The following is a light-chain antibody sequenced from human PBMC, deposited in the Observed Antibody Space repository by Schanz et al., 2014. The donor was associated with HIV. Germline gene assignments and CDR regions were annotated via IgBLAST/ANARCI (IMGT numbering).Light chain of an antibody. Sequence: QSALTQPASVSGSPGQSITISCTGTSSDVGGYNYVSWYQHHPGKAPKLLISERTKRPSGVPDRFSGSTSGNTASLTISGLRAEDDADYYCCSYAGSSTVVFGGGTKLTVL. V-gene: IGLV2-23*01. CDR3: CSYAGSSTVV. J-gene: IGLJ2*01. CDR1: SSDVGGYNY. CDR2: ERT.